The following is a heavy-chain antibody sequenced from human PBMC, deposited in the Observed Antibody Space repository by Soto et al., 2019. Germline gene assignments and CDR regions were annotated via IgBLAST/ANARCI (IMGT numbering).Heavy chain of an antibody. CDR2: IIPIFGTA. CDR1: GGTFSSYA. Sequence: SVKVSCKASGGTFSSYAISWVRQAPGQGLEWMGGIIPIFGTANYAQKFQGRVTITADESTSTAYMELSSLRSEDTAVYYCARGREYSYGPHWYYGMDVWGQGTTVTVSS. J-gene: IGHJ6*02. D-gene: IGHD5-18*01. V-gene: IGHV1-69*13. CDR3: ARGREYSYGPHWYYGMDV.